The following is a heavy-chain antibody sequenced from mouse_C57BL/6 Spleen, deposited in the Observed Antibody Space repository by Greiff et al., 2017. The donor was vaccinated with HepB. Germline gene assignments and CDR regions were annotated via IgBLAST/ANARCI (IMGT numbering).Heavy chain of an antibody. J-gene: IGHJ4*01. D-gene: IGHD4-1*01. CDR2: ISYDGSN. CDR3: ARLGPMDY. V-gene: IGHV3-6*01. CDR1: GYSITSGYY. Sequence: EVKLMESGPGLVKPSQSLSLTCSVTGYSITSGYYWNWIRQFPGNKLEWMGYISYDGSNNYNPSLKNRISITRDTSKNQFFLKLNSVTTEDTATYYCARLGPMDYWGQGTSVTVSS.